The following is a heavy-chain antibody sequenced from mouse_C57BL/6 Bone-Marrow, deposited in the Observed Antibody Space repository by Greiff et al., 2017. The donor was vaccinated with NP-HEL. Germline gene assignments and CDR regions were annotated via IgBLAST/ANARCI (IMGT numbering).Heavy chain of an antibody. CDR1: GYTFTSYW. CDR2: IDPSDSYT. Sequence: QVQLQQSGAELVRPGTSVKLSCKASGYTFTSYWMHWVKQRPGQGLEWIGVIDPSDSYTNYNQKFKGKATLTVDTSSSTAYMQLSSLTSEDSAVYYCARGGYYGSSYGYWGQGTTLTVSS. D-gene: IGHD1-1*01. V-gene: IGHV1-59*01. J-gene: IGHJ2*01. CDR3: ARGGYYGSSYGY.